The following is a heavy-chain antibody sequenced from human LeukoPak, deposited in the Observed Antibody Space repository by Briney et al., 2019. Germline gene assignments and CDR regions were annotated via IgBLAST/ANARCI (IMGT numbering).Heavy chain of an antibody. CDR3: ARDRGNYYDSSAYYPHY. CDR1: GFTFSSCG. V-gene: IGHV3-33*01. D-gene: IGHD3-22*01. Sequence: GGSVRLSCAAAGFTFSSCGMHWVRQAPGKGREWVLFIWYDVSSNYYAHTVKGPFTISRDTSRNTLYLQMNSLRAEATAVYYCARDRGNYYDSSAYYPHYCGQGPLATV. CDR2: IWYDVSSN. J-gene: IGHJ4*02.